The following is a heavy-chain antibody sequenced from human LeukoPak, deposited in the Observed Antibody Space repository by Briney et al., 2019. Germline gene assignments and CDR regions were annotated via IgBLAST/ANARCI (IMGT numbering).Heavy chain of an antibody. CDR2: RNHCGSS. J-gene: IGHJ4*02. V-gene: IGHV4-34*01. D-gene: IGHD6-19*01. Sequence: SETLSLTCSVHGSFFTGYYWSWIRQPPGEGLEWIGERNHCGSSYFNPSFESRVTISLDMSRKQFSLNLTSVTAADTAFYYCARGSGSYSGAADYWGQGTLVTVSS. CDR1: GSFFTGYY. CDR3: ARGSGSYSGAADY.